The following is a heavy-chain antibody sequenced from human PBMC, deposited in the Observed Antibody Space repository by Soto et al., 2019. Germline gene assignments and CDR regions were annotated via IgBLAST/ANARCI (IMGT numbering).Heavy chain of an antibody. D-gene: IGHD3-3*02. Sequence: QVRLVESGGGVVQPGTSLRLSCAASGFTFSDYVIHWVRQAAGKGLEWVASMTYDGATEYYADSGKGRFTMSRDNSKRALSLQMNSLRPDDTAVYYCARVRFSIAVYDALDVWGQGTTVTVSS. V-gene: IGHV3-30*14. J-gene: IGHJ3*01. CDR3: ARVRFSIAVYDALDV. CDR2: MTYDGATE. CDR1: GFTFSDYV.